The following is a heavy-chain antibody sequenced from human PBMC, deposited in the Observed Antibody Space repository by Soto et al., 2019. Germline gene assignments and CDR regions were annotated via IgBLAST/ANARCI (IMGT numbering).Heavy chain of an antibody. J-gene: IGHJ6*01. CDR3: PKGSVAGGDYSYGLDV. CDR2: VSRSGGST. V-gene: IGHV3-23*01. Sequence: EVQLLESGGDLVQSGGSLTLSCAAAGFTFSSYGMSWVRQAPGKGLEWVSAVSRSGGSTYYADSVRGRFTISRDNSKNTLYLQVNSLRAEDTAVYYCPKGSVAGGDYSYGLDVWGQGTTVTVSS. D-gene: IGHD2-15*01. CDR1: GFTFSSYG.